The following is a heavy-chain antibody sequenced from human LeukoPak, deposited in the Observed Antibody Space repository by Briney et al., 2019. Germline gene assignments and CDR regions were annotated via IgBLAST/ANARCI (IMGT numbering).Heavy chain of an antibody. CDR2: MNPNSGNT. D-gene: IGHD5-24*01. CDR3: ARAPNVEMATDD. J-gene: IGHJ4*02. Sequence: GASVKVSCKASGYTFTSYGINWVRQATGQGLEWMGWMNPNSGNTGYAQKFQGRVTMTRNTSISTAYMELSSLRSEDTAVYYCARAPNVEMATDDWGQGTLVTVSS. V-gene: IGHV1-8*02. CDR1: GYTFTSYG.